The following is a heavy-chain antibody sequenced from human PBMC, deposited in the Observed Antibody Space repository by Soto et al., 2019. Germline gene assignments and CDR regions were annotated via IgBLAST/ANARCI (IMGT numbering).Heavy chain of an antibody. D-gene: IGHD5-12*01. CDR1: GGSFSGYY. CDR2: INHSGST. J-gene: IGHJ4*02. CDR3: ARGKWLRSSLDY. V-gene: IGHV4-34*01. Sequence: PSETLSLTCAVYGGSFSGYYWSWIRQPPGKGLEWIGEINHSGSTNYNPSLKSRVTISVDTSKNQFSLKLSSVTAADTAVYYCARGKWLRSSLDYWGQGTLVT.